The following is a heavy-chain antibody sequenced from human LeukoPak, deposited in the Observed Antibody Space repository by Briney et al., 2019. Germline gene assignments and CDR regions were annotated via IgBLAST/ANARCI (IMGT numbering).Heavy chain of an antibody. D-gene: IGHD3-10*01. CDR2: IKQDGSEK. Sequence: GGSLRLSCAASGFTFSSYWMSWVRQAPGKGLEWVANIKQDGSEKYYVDSVKGRFTISRDNAKNSLYLQMNSLRAEDTAGYYFGRDRGGLDYWGQGTLVTVSS. J-gene: IGHJ4*02. CDR3: GRDRGGLDY. CDR1: GFTFSSYW. V-gene: IGHV3-7*01.